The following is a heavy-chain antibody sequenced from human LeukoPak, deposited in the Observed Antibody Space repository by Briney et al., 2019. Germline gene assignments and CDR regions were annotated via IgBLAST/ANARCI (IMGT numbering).Heavy chain of an antibody. J-gene: IGHJ2*01. CDR3: AREEVGATETWYFDL. CDR1: GFTFSSYS. D-gene: IGHD1-26*01. Sequence: GGSLRLSCAASGFTFSSYSMNWVRQAPGKGLEWVSSISSSSSYIYYADSVKGRFTISRDNAKNSLYLQMNSLRAEDTAVYYCAREEVGATETWYFDLWGRGTLVTVSS. CDR2: ISSSSSYI. V-gene: IGHV3-21*01.